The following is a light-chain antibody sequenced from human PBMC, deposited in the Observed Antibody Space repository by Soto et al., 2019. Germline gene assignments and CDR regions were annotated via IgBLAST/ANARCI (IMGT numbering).Light chain of an antibody. Sequence: DIQMTQSPSSLSASVGDRVTITCQASQDIKNYLNWYQQKPGKAPKLLIYDASTLQPGVPSRFSGGGSGAHFTFTISSLQPEDIATYYCQQYDNRSPLTFGGGTKVEIK. CDR3: QQYDNRSPLT. CDR2: DAS. CDR1: QDIKNY. V-gene: IGKV1-33*01. J-gene: IGKJ4*01.